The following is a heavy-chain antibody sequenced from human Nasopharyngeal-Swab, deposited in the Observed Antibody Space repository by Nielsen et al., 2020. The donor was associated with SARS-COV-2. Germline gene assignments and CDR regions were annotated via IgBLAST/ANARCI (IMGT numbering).Heavy chain of an antibody. CDR3: ARQKIRKHIVVVTAIWDAFDI. CDR2: IYPGDSDT. Sequence: GASLKISCQGSGSSFTSYWIGWVRQMPGKGLEWIGIIYPGDSDTRYSPSFQGQVTISADKSISTAYLQWSSLKASDTAMYYCARQKIRKHIVVVTAIWDAFDIWGQGTMVTVSS. V-gene: IGHV5-51*01. CDR1: GSSFTSYW. J-gene: IGHJ3*02. D-gene: IGHD2-21*02.